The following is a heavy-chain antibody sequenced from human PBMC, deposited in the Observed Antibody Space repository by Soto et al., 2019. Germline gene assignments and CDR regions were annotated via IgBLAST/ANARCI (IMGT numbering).Heavy chain of an antibody. D-gene: IGHD5-12*01. V-gene: IGHV1-69*06. Sequence: SVKVSCQASGGTFSSYAISWVRQAPGQGLEWMGGIIPIFGTANYAQKFQGRVTITADKSTSTAYMELSSLRSEDTAVYYCARYNQATIAPGWFDPWGQGTLVTVSS. CDR1: GGTFSSYA. J-gene: IGHJ5*02. CDR3: ARYNQATIAPGWFDP. CDR2: IIPIFGTA.